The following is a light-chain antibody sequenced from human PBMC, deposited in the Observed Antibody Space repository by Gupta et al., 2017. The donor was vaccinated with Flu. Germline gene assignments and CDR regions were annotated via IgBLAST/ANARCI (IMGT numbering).Light chain of an antibody. Sequence: QSVLTQPPSVSGAPGQRVTISCTGSSSNIGAYYDVHWYQQLPGTAPKLLIFGNSNRPSGVPDRFSGSKSGTSASLVITGLQAEDEAVYYCQSYDGSLSTVVFGGGTKLTVL. CDR1: SSNIGAYYD. J-gene: IGLJ2*01. CDR3: QSYDGSLSTVV. CDR2: GNS. V-gene: IGLV1-40*01.